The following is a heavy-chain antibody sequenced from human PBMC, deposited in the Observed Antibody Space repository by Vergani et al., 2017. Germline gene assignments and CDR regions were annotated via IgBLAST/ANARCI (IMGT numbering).Heavy chain of an antibody. V-gene: IGHV3-7*01. J-gene: IGHJ1*01. CDR2: IKRDGTEP. CDR1: GFTFGDYY. D-gene: IGHD2-15*01. CDR3: ARISGVSAPYLHY. Sequence: EVHLEESGGGLVQPGGSLRLSCAASGFTFGDYYMAWIRLAPGKGRDWVASIKRDGTEPFYVDSVKGRFTISRDNAKTTLYLQMNSLRDEERGVYYCARISGVSAPYLHYWGQGTLVTVAS.